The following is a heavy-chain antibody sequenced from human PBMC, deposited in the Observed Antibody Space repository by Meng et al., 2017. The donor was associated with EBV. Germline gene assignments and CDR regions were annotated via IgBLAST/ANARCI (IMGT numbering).Heavy chain of an antibody. J-gene: IGHJ4*02. V-gene: IGHV1-3*01. CDR1: GFKFPSYG. CDR2: FKAGKENT. D-gene: IGHD1-26*01. Sequence: QVPVVHVGGGVKKAWGSVKGSRKGFGFKFPSYGKELGAPAPGQRLEGMGWFKAGKENTELSQKFQGRVTIYRDTSASTAYMELSNLISEDTAVYYCAGAGFRGNYKSIDYWGQGTLVTVSS. CDR3: AGAGFRGNYKSIDY.